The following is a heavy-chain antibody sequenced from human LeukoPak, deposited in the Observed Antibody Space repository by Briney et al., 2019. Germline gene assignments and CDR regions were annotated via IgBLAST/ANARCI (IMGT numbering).Heavy chain of an antibody. Sequence: ASVKVSFKASGYTFTGYYMHWVRQAPGQGLEWMGLINPSGGTTRYAQMFQGRVTMTRDLSTSTDYMELSSLRSDDTAVYFCARDNSVGDYAWWFDPWGQGTLVTVSS. CDR3: ARDNSVGDYAWWFDP. J-gene: IGHJ5*02. V-gene: IGHV1-46*01. CDR1: GYTFTGYY. D-gene: IGHD1-26*01. CDR2: INPSGGTT.